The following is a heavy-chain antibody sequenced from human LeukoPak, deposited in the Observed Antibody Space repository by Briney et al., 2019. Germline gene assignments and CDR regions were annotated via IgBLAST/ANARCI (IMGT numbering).Heavy chain of an antibody. CDR1: GFTFSSYA. CDR2: TSGSVVST. D-gene: IGHD5-12*01. CDR3: ARDGMSDYDYFDY. J-gene: IGHJ4*02. V-gene: IGHV3-23*01. Sequence: GGSLRLSCAASGFTFSSYAMNWVRQAPGKGLEWVAATSGSVVSTYYADSVKGRFTISRDNAKNSLYLHMNSLRAEDTAVYYCARDGMSDYDYFDYWGQGTLVTVSS.